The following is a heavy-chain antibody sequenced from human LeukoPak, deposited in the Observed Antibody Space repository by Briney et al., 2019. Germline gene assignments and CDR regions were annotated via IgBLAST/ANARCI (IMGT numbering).Heavy chain of an antibody. D-gene: IGHD6-19*01. V-gene: IGHV3-7*01. CDR1: GFTFSSYW. CDR2: IKQDGSEK. CDR3: ARVSSLAVAGFFDY. Sequence: PGGSLRLSCAASGFTFSSYWMNWVRQAPGKGLEWVANIKQDGSEKDDVDSVKGRFTISRDNAKNSLYLQMNSLRAEDTAVYYCARVSSLAVAGFFDYWGQGILVTVSS. J-gene: IGHJ4*02.